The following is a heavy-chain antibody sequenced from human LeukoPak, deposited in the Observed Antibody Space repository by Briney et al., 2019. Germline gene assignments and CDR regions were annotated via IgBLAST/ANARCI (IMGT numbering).Heavy chain of an antibody. D-gene: IGHD3-10*01. V-gene: IGHV2-5*01. J-gene: IGHJ4*02. Sequence: SGPTLVKPTQTLTLTCNFSGFSLSNTGVAVGWIRQSPGKALEWLAVAYWNNDKSYSPSLKSRLTITKDTSKNQVVLIMTNMDPVDTATYYCAHKGRGSGSYNMWGQGTLVTVSS. CDR1: GFSLSNTGVA. CDR2: AYWNNDK. CDR3: AHKGRGSGSYNM.